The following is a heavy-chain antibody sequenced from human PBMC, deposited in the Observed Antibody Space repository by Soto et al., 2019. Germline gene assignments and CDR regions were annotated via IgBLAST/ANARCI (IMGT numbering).Heavy chain of an antibody. Sequence: GGSLRLSCAASGFTFSSYSMNWVRQAPGKGLEWVSSISSSGSYIYYADSVKGRFTISRDNAKNSLYLQMNSLRAEDTAVYYCARDWLTGTPNWFDPWGQGTLVTVSS. CDR2: ISSSGSYI. D-gene: IGHD1-20*01. J-gene: IGHJ5*02. V-gene: IGHV3-21*01. CDR1: GFTFSSYS. CDR3: ARDWLTGTPNWFDP.